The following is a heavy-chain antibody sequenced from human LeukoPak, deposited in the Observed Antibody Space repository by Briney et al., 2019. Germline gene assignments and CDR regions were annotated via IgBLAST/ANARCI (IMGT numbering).Heavy chain of an antibody. CDR3: ARVYCSSTSCYKRIPFDY. Sequence: GGSLRLSCAASGFTFSSYAMSWVRQAPGKGLEWVSAISGSGGSTYYADSVKGRFTISRDNSKNTLYLQMNSLGAEDTAVYYCARVYCSSTSCYKRIPFDYWGQGTLVTVSS. CDR2: ISGSGGST. D-gene: IGHD2-2*02. CDR1: GFTFSSYA. V-gene: IGHV3-23*01. J-gene: IGHJ4*02.